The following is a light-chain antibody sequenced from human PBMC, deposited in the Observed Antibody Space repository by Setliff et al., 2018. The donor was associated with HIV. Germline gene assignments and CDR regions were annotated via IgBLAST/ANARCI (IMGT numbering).Light chain of an antibody. Sequence: QSVLTQPASVSRSPGQSITLSCTGTSSDVGNYNLVSWYQHHPGKAPKLIIYGVSERPSGVSNRFSGSKSGNTASLTISGLQAEDEAGYYCCSYARSSTYVFGPGTKVTVL. CDR1: SSDVGNYNL. CDR3: CSYARSSTYV. J-gene: IGLJ1*01. CDR2: GVS. V-gene: IGLV2-23*02.